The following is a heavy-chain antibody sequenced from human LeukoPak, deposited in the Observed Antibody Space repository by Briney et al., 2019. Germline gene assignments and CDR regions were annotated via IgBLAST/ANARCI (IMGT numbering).Heavy chain of an antibody. CDR2: ISSEGNIT. CDR1: GFHLSSYW. J-gene: IGHJ4*02. Sequence: GGSLRLFCGACGFHLSSYWMHWARQAPGKGLVWVSRISSEGNITNYADSVKGRFTISRDNAKNTLYLRMNILRVEVTAVYYCARFSPPPTWGQGTLVTVSS. CDR3: ARFSPPPT. V-gene: IGHV3-74*01.